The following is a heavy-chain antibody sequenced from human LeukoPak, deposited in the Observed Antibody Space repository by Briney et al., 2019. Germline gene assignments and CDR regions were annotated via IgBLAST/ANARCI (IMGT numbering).Heavy chain of an antibody. J-gene: IGHJ4*02. CDR2: IRYDGSNK. D-gene: IGHD2-2*02. CDR1: GFTFSSYG. V-gene: IGHV3-30*02. Sequence: PGGSLRLSCAASGFTFSSYGMHWVRQAPGKGLEWVAFIRYDGSNKYYADTVKGRFTISRDNSKNTLYLQMNSLRAEDTAVYYCAKDRDTVVVPAAITDWGQGTLVTVSS. CDR3: AKDRDTVVVPAAITD.